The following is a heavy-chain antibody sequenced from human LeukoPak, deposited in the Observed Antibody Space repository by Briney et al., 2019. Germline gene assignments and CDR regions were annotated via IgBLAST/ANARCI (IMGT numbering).Heavy chain of an antibody. CDR1: GGSISSHY. D-gene: IGHD3-9*01. Sequence: SETLSLTCTVSGGSISSHYWSWIRQPPGKGLEWIGYIYYSGSTNYNPSLKSRVTISVDTSKNQFSLKLSSVTAADTAVYYCARAPPVDWLLRHDAFDIWGQGTMVTVSS. CDR2: IYYSGST. J-gene: IGHJ3*02. CDR3: ARAPPVDWLLRHDAFDI. V-gene: IGHV4-59*11.